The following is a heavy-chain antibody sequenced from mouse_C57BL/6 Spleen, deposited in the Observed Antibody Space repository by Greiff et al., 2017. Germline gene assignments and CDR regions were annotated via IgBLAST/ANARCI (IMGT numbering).Heavy chain of an antibody. CDR2: ISYDGSN. CDR3: ASQIYYDYDGYAMDY. CDR1: GYSITSGYY. J-gene: IGHJ4*01. V-gene: IGHV3-6*01. Sequence: ESGPGLVKPSQSLSLTCSVTGYSITSGYYWNWIRQFPGNKLEWMGYISYDGSNNYNPSLKNRISITRDTSKNQFFLKLNSVTTEDTATYYCASQIYYDYDGYAMDYWGQGTSVTVSS. D-gene: IGHD2-4*01.